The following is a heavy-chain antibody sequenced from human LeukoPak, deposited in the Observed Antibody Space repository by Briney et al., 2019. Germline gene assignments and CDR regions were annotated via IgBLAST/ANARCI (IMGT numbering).Heavy chain of an antibody. V-gene: IGHV1-69*04. CDR2: ITPNLAIT. CDR3: ARDSALRCSSTSCYFDY. CDR1: GGTFSSYS. D-gene: IGHD2-2*01. J-gene: IGHJ4*02. Sequence: SVKVSCKASGGTFSSYSISWVRQAPGQGPEWLGRITPNLAITDYAQKFRGRVTLTADKSTSTVYMELGSLTTEDTAAYYCARDSALRCSSTSCYFDYWGQGTLVTVSS.